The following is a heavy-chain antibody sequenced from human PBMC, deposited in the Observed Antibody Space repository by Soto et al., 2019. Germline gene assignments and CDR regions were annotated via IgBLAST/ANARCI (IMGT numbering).Heavy chain of an antibody. CDR2: ISSSSSAI. V-gene: IGHV3-48*02. J-gene: IGHJ6*02. CDR3: ARDSFSLRVEDGTRDCSKVSDF. D-gene: IGHD2-21*02. Sequence: SRISKEKGKGLEWVSYISSSSSAICYADSVEGRLTTSRDNAKNSLYLPMNSLRDEDTAVYYCARDSFSLRVEDGTRDCSKVSDFLVHRTSVT.